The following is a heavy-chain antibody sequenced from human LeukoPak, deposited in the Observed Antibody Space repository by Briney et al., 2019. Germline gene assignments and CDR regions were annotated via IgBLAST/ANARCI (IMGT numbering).Heavy chain of an antibody. V-gene: IGHV3-7*01. D-gene: IGHD6-13*01. CDR3: AREWQGGIAAAGTRIEGDY. Sequence: GGSLTLFCAVSGFSVSCYWMTWARQAPGEGLEWVANIKQDGSEKNYVDSVKGRFTISRDNAENSLFLQMNSLRVEDTAVYYCAREWQGGIAAAGTRIEGDYWGQGTLVAVSS. J-gene: IGHJ4*02. CDR1: GFSVSCYW. CDR2: IKQDGSEK.